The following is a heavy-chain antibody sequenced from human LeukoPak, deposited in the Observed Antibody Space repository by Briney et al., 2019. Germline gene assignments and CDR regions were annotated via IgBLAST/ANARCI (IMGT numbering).Heavy chain of an antibody. CDR1: SFTFSSYA. J-gene: IGHJ4*02. CDR2: SSGSGGST. D-gene: IGHD5-24*01. CDR3: AKAAQEGEEIATLFDY. Sequence: GGSLRLSCAASSFTFSSYAMSWVRQAPGKGLEWVSASSGSGGSTYYAASVKGRLTISSDNSKNTLYLQMNSLRAEYTALYYCAKAAQEGEEIATLFDYWGQGTLVTVSS. V-gene: IGHV3-23*01.